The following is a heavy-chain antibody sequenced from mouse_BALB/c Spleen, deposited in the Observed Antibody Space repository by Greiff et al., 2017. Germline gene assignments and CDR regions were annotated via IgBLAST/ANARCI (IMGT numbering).Heavy chain of an antibody. D-gene: IGHD2-10*01. Sequence: EVKVEESGGGLVQPGGSRKLSCAASGFTFSSFGMHWVRQAPEKGLEWVAYISSGSSTIYYADTVKGRFTISRDNPKNTLFLQMTSLRSEDTAMYYCARSYYGNYWFAYWGQGTLVTVSA. CDR3: ARSYYGNYWFAY. CDR2: ISSGSSTI. V-gene: IGHV5-17*02. J-gene: IGHJ3*01. CDR1: GFTFSSFG.